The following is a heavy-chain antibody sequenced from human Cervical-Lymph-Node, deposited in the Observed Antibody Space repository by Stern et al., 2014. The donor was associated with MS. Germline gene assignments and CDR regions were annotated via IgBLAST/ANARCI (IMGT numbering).Heavy chain of an antibody. Sequence: QTQLAQFGATVPKPGSPVKVSGKASGRPFSSYAPSWLRQAPRPGLESMGWLPPTFGSAHHARRVQGPVTISSDESPSTPYTALSSLRSQDTSVYYCARATPPNDDHGGGFDLWGQGSLVTVSS. J-gene: IGHJ5*02. CDR3: ARATPPNDDHGGGFDL. CDR2: LPPTFGSA. D-gene: IGHD1-1*01. CDR1: GRPFSSYA. V-gene: IGHV1-69*01.